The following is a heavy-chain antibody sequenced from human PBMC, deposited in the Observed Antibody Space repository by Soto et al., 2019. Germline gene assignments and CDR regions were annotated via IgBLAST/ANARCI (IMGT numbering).Heavy chain of an antibody. CDR3: AKRLYFSSSCYYLDY. Sequence: EVQLLESGGGLVQPGGSLRLSCAASGFTFSSFAMSWVRQAPGKGLEWVSAVTSGGGSTYYADSVKGRFTISRDNSKTTMYLKMTCLRAEDTALHYCAKRLYFSSSCYYLDYWGQGPLVTVSS. V-gene: IGHV3-23*01. CDR1: GFTFSSFA. CDR2: VTSGGGST. J-gene: IGHJ4*02. D-gene: IGHD6-13*01.